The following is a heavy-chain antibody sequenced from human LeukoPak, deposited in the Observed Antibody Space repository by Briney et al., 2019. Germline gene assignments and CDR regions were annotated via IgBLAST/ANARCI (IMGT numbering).Heavy chain of an antibody. CDR1: GFTFSSYS. D-gene: IGHD5-12*01. Sequence: GGSLRLSCAASGFTFSSYSMNWVRQAPGKGREGVSSISSSSSYIYYADSVKGRFTISRDNAKNSLYLQMNSLRAEDTAVYYCEPGPGGYDAPLHSYYYGMDVWGQGTTVTVSS. J-gene: IGHJ6*02. V-gene: IGHV3-21*01. CDR2: ISSSSSYI. CDR3: EPGPGGYDAPLHSYYYGMDV.